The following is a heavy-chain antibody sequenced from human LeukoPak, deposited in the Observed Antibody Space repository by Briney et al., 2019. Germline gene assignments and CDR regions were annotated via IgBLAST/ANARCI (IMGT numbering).Heavy chain of an antibody. D-gene: IGHD2-2*01. CDR2: ISTSSSYI. CDR1: GFTFNRYN. J-gene: IGHJ6*03. V-gene: IGHV3-21*01. CDR3: ARDGSYCSSTSCYDFYYYMDV. Sequence: GGSLRLSCAASGFTFNRYNMNWVRRAPGKGLEWVSSISTSSSYIYYADSVKGRFTISRDNAKNSLYLQMNSLRAEDTAVYYCARDGSYCSSTSCYDFYYYMDVWGKGTTVTVS.